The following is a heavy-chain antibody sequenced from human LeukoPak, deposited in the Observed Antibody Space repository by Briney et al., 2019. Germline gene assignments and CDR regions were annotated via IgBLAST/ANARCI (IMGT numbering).Heavy chain of an antibody. J-gene: IGHJ6*02. CDR3: ARDRYGEDYYYYYGMDV. CDR2: IWYDGSNK. D-gene: IGHD4-17*01. Sequence: PGGSLRLSCAASGFTFSSYGMHWVRQAPGKGLEWVAVIWYDGSNKYYADSVKGRFTIFRDNSKNTLYLQMNSLRAEDTAVYYCARDRYGEDYYYYYGMDVWGQGTTVTVSS. V-gene: IGHV3-33*01. CDR1: GFTFSSYG.